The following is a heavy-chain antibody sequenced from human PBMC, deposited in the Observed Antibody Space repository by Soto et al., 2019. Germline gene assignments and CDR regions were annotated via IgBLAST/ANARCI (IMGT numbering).Heavy chain of an antibody. CDR3: AKGERTSYYDYVWGSYRSIGPVDY. J-gene: IGHJ4*02. V-gene: IGHV3-23*01. CDR2: TSDSGGDT. D-gene: IGHD3-16*02. CDR1: GFTFGSYA. Sequence: GGSLRLSCAASGFTFGSYAMTWVRQSPGKGLEWVSYTSDSGGDTYYADSVKGRFTISRDNSKNTLYLQMNSLRAEDTAVYYCAKGERTSYYDYVWGSYRSIGPVDYWGQGTLVTVSS.